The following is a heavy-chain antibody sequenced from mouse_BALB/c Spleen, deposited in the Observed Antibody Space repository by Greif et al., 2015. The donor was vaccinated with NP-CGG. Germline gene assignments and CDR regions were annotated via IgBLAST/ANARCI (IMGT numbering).Heavy chain of an antibody. J-gene: IGHJ4*01. CDR3: ARGDGNHAMDY. V-gene: IGHV1-82*01. CDR1: GYAFSSSW. Sequence: VQLQQSGPELVKPGASVKISCKASGYAFSSSWMNWVKQRPGQGLEWIGRIYPGDGDTNYNGKFKGKATLTADKSSSTAYMQLSSLTSVDSAVYFCARGDGNHAMDYWGQGTSVTVSA. D-gene: IGHD2-1*01. CDR2: IYPGDGDT.